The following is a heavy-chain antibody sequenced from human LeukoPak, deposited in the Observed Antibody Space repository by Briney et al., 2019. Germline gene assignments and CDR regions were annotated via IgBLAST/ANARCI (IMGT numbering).Heavy chain of an antibody. CDR1: GFTFNTYT. Sequence: PGGSLRLSCAASGFTFNTYTMNWVRQPPGKGLEWIGEINHSGSTNYNPSLKSRVTISVDTSKNQFSLKLSSVTAADTAVYYCARGWGRGYSSTTYYFDYWGQGTLVTVSS. CDR3: ARGWGRGYSSTTYYFDY. V-gene: IGHV4-34*01. CDR2: INHSGST. D-gene: IGHD6-13*01. J-gene: IGHJ4*02.